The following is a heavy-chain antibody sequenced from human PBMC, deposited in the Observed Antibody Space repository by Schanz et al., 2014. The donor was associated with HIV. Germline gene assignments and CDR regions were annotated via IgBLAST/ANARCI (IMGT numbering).Heavy chain of an antibody. Sequence: QVQLVQSGAEVKKPGASVKVSCKASGYTFSNYDINWVRQATGQGLEWMGWMNPNSGNTGYAQKFQGRVTMTRNTSISTAYMELRNLRSDDTAVYYCARDLRVVPAASDNWFDPWGQGTLVTVSS. D-gene: IGHD2-2*01. CDR3: ARDLRVVPAASDNWFDP. CDR1: GYTFSNYD. CDR2: MNPNSGNT. J-gene: IGHJ5*02. V-gene: IGHV1-8*01.